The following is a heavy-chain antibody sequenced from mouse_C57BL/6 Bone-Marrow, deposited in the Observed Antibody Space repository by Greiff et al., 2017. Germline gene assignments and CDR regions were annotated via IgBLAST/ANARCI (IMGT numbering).Heavy chain of an antibody. CDR1: GYTFTDYA. V-gene: IGHV1-67*01. J-gene: IGHJ1*03. Sequence: VQRVESGPELVRPGVSVKISCKGSGYTFTDYAMHWVKQSHAKSLEWIGVISTYYGDASYNQKFKDKATMTVDKSSSTAYMELARLTSEDSAVYYCASPYYGSSYGYWYIDVWGTGTTVTVSS. CDR2: ISTYYGDA. D-gene: IGHD1-1*01. CDR3: ASPYYGSSYGYWYIDV.